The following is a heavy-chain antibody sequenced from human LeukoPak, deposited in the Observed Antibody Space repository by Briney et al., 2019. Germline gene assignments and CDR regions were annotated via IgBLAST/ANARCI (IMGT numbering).Heavy chain of an antibody. CDR3: AKERSFGTWLGDY. D-gene: IGHD2/OR15-2a*01. CDR2: ISSDGTNK. Sequence: GGSLRLSCAASGFTFSSYTIHWVRQAPGKGLEWVAVISSDGTNKYYADSVKGRFTISRDNSKNTLYLQMNSLRAEDTAIYYCAKERSFGTWLGDYWGQGTLVTVSS. V-gene: IGHV3-30-3*01. CDR1: GFTFSSYT. J-gene: IGHJ4*02.